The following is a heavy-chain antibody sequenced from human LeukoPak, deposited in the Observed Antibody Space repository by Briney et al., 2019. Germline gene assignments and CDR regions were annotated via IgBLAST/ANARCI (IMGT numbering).Heavy chain of an antibody. D-gene: IGHD3-16*01. V-gene: IGHV1-69*04. CDR2: IIPILGIA. CDR1: GGTFSSYA. Sequence: ASVKVSCKASGGTFSSYAISWVRQAPGQGLEWMGRIIPILGIANYAQKFQGRVTITADKSTSTAYMELSSLRSEDTAVYYCARDGGLRPPPDAFDIWGQGTMVTVSS. J-gene: IGHJ3*02. CDR3: ARDGGLRPPPDAFDI.